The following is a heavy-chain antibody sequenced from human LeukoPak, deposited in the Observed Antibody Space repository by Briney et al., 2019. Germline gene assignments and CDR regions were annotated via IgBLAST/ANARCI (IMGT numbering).Heavy chain of an antibody. CDR2: IDPDGNT. CDR3: ASFRTTDI. V-gene: IGHV3-74*01. Sequence: GGSLRLSCAASGLTLSSYWMHWVRQAPGKGLVWVSRIDPDGNTVYADSVRGRFTISRDNPKNTLYLQMNSLTVEDTAIYYCASFRTTDIWGQGTTVTVSP. D-gene: IGHD2/OR15-2a*01. CDR1: GLTLSSYW. J-gene: IGHJ3*02.